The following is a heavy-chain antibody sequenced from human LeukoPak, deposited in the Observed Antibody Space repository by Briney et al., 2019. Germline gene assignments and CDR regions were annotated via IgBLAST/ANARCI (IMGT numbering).Heavy chain of an antibody. CDR1: GFTFSSYA. J-gene: IGHJ4*02. Sequence: QSGGSLRLSCAASGFTFSSYAMSWVRQAPGKGLEWVSAISGSGGSTYYADSVKGRFTISRDNSKNTLYLQMNSLRADDTAVYYCATFGVIIRNNYFDYWGQGALVTVSS. CDR2: ISGSGGST. CDR3: ATFGVIIRNNYFDY. D-gene: IGHD3-3*01. V-gene: IGHV3-23*01.